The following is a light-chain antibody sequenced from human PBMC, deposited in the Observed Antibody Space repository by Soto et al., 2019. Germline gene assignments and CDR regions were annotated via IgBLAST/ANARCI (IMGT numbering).Light chain of an antibody. J-gene: IGKJ1*01. CDR3: QQRGNWPLT. Sequence: EIVLTQSPATLSLSPGERATLSYRASQSVSSYFAWYQQKPGQAPRLLIYDASNRATGIPARFSGSGSGTDFTLTISSLEPEDFAVYYCQQRGNWPLTFGQGPKVDI. V-gene: IGKV3-11*01. CDR1: QSVSSY. CDR2: DAS.